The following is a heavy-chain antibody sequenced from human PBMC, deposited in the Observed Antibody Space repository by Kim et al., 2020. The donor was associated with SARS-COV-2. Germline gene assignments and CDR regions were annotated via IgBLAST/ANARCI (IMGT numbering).Heavy chain of an antibody. D-gene: IGHD3-16*02. CDR1: GGSFSGYY. V-gene: IGHV4-34*01. CDR2: INHSGST. J-gene: IGHJ4*02. Sequence: SETLSLTCAVYGGSFSGYYWSWIRQPPGKGLEWIGEINHSGSTNYNPSLKSRVTISVDTSKNQFSLKLSSVTAADTAVYYCARGRSVWGSYRSLYYFDYWGQGTLVTVSS. CDR3: ARGRSVWGSYRSLYYFDY.